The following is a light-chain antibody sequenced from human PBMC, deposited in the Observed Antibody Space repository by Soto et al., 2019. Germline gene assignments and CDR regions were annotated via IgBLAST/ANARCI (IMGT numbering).Light chain of an antibody. CDR3: DSYTSSRAYV. Sequence: QSVLAQPASVSGSPGQSITISCTGTSSDVGGYNHVSWYQIHPGKAPKLIIYEVTSRPSGVSYRFSGSKSGNSASLTISGLQAEDEADYYCDSYTSSRAYVFGIGTKV. J-gene: IGLJ1*01. CDR1: SSDVGGYNH. V-gene: IGLV2-14*01. CDR2: EVT.